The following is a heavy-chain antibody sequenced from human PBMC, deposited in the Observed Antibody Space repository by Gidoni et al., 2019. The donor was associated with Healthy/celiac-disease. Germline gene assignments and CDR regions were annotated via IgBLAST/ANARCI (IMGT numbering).Heavy chain of an antibody. CDR2: IYSGGST. V-gene: IGHV3-66*02. CDR1: GFTVSSNY. CDR3: ARDREVAGTHWYFDL. J-gene: IGHJ2*01. D-gene: IGHD6-19*01. Sequence: EVQLVESGGGLVQPGGSLRLSCAASGFTVSSNYMSWVRQAQGKGLEWVSGIYSGGSTNYADSVKGRFTISRDNSKNTLYLQMNSLRVEDTAVYYCARDREVAGTHWYFDLWGRGTLVTVSS.